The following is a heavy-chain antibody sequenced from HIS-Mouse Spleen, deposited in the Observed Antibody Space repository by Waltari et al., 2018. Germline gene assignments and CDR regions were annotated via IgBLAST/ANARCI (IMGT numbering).Heavy chain of an antibody. J-gene: IGHJ2*01. D-gene: IGHD6-13*01. CDR1: GASISSRSYY. CDR3: AREIPYSSSWYDWYFDL. CDR2: IYYSGST. V-gene: IGHV4-39*07. Sequence: QLQLQESGPGLVKPSETLSLTCTGSGASISSRSYYWGWIRQPPGKGLEWIGSIYYSGSTYYNPSLKSRVTISVDTSKNQFSLKLSSVTAADTAVYYCAREIPYSSSWYDWYFDLWGRGTLVTVSS.